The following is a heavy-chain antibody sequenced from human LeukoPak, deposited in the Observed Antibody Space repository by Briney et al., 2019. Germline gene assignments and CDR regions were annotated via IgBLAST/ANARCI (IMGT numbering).Heavy chain of an antibody. CDR3: ARDLGIGVGYSSGWYPDY. CDR2: INPNSGGT. D-gene: IGHD6-19*01. Sequence: GASVKVSCKASGYTFTGYYMHWVRQAPGQGLEWMGWINPNSGGTNYAQKFQGWVTMTRDTSISTAYMELSRLRSDDTAVYYCARDLGIGVGYSSGWYPDYWGQGTLVTVSS. V-gene: IGHV1-2*04. CDR1: GYTFTGYY. J-gene: IGHJ4*02.